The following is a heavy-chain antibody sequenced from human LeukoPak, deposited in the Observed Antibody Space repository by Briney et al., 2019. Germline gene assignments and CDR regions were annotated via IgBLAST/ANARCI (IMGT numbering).Heavy chain of an antibody. J-gene: IGHJ6*02. D-gene: IGHD3-10*01. CDR1: GYSFTSYW. V-gene: IGHV5-51*01. Sequence: GESLKISCKGSGYSFTSYWIGWVRQMPGKGLEWMGIIYPDDSDTRYSPSFQGQVTISADKSISTAYLQWSSLKASDTAMYYCARHGRITMVRGNPPFFRMDVWGQGTTVTVSS. CDR2: IYPDDSDT. CDR3: ARHGRITMVRGNPPFFRMDV.